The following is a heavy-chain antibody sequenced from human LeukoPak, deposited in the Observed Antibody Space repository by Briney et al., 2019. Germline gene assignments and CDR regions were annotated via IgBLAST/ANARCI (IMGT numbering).Heavy chain of an antibody. V-gene: IGHV3-23*01. CDR3: ATLDGSGLTYDAFDI. CDR2: ISGSGGRT. CDR1: GFTFSSYA. D-gene: IGHD3-10*01. J-gene: IGHJ3*02. Sequence: PGGSLRLSCSASGFTFSSYAMSWVRQAPGKGLEWVSAISGSGGRTYYADSVKGRFTISRDNSKNTLYLQMNSLRAEDTAVYYCATLDGSGLTYDAFDIWGQGTMVTVSS.